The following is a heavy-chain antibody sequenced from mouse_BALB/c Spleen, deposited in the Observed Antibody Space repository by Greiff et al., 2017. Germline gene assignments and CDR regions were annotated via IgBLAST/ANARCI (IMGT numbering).Heavy chain of an antibody. V-gene: IGHV5-6-5*01. CDR1: GFTFSSYA. Sequence: DVQLVESGGGLVKPGGSLKLSCAASGFTFSSYAMSWVRQTPEKRLEWVASISSGGSTYYPDSVKGRFTISRDNARNILYLQMSSLRSEDTAMYYCARGEWFAYWGQGTLVTVSA. CDR3: ARGEWFAY. J-gene: IGHJ3*01. CDR2: ISSGGST.